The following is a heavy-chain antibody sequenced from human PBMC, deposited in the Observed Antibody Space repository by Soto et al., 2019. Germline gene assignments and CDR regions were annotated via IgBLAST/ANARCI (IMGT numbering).Heavy chain of an antibody. D-gene: IGHD1-20*01. CDR3: AKWPHITGTPGGHPFDY. CDR1: GFTFSSYA. V-gene: IGHV3-23*01. J-gene: IGHJ4*02. Sequence: GSLRLSCAASGFTFSSYAMSWVRQAPGKGLEWVSAISGSGGSTYYADSVKGRFTISRDNSKNTLYLQMNSLRAEDTAVYYCAKWPHITGTPGGHPFDYWGQGTLVTVSS. CDR2: ISGSGGST.